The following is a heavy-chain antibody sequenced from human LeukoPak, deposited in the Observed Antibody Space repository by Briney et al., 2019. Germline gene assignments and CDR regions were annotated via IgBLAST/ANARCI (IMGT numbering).Heavy chain of an antibody. J-gene: IGHJ3*02. CDR2: INPSGGST. D-gene: IGHD3-3*01. CDR3: ARDVYPYDFWSGYSAFDI. CDR1: GYTFTSYY. Sequence: ASVKVSCKASGYTFTSYYMHWVRQAPGQGLEWMGIINPSGGSTSYAQKFQGRVTMTRDTSTSTVYMELSSLRSEDTAVYYCARDVYPYDFWSGYSAFDIWGQGTMVTVSS. V-gene: IGHV1-46*01.